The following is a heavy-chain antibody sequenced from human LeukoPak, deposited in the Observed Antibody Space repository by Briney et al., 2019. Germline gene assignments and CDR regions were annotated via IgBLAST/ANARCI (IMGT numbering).Heavy chain of an antibody. CDR1: GFTFSSYA. D-gene: IGHD2-2*02. J-gene: IGHJ4*02. Sequence: GGSLRLSCAASGFTFSSYAMSWVRQAPGKGLEWVSAISGSGGSTYYADSVKGRFTISRDNSKNTLYLQMNSLRAEDTAVYYCARDPGYYQPRYLFDYWGQGTLVTVSS. CDR2: ISGSGGST. V-gene: IGHV3-23*01. CDR3: ARDPGYYQPRYLFDY.